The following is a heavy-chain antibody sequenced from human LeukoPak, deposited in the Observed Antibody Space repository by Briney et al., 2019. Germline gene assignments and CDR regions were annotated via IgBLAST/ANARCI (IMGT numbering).Heavy chain of an antibody. J-gene: IGHJ4*02. D-gene: IGHD3-10*01. CDR1: GFTFSDYG. Sequence: GGSLRLSCAASGFTFSDYGMSWVRRAPGKGLEWVSAITSSGGGTFYADSVKGRFTISRDNSKNSLYLQMNSLRAEDTAIYYCAKHFGSGTYYNYLDYWGQGTLVTVSS. CDR3: AKHFGSGTYYNYLDY. CDR2: ITSSGGGT. V-gene: IGHV3-23*01.